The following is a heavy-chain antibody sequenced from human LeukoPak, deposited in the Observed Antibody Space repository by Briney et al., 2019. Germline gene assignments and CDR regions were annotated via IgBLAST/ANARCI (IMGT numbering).Heavy chain of an antibody. V-gene: IGHV1-69*04. D-gene: IGHD6-13*01. Sequence: SVKVSCKASGGTFSSYAISWVRQAPGQGLEWMGRIIPILGIANYAQKFQGRVTITADKSTSTAYMELSSLRSEDTAVYYCAREGSGFSSIAAARGSNWFDPWGQGTLVTVSS. CDR1: GGTFSSYA. J-gene: IGHJ5*02. CDR3: AREGSGFSSIAAARGSNWFDP. CDR2: IIPILGIA.